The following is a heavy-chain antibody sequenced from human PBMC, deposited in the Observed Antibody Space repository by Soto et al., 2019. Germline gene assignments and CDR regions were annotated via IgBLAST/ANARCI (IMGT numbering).Heavy chain of an antibody. D-gene: IGHD2-2*01. CDR2: IYSGGST. Sequence: GGSLRLSCAASGFTVSSNYMSWVRQAPGKGLEWVSVIYSGGSTYYADSVKGRFTISRHNSKNTLYLQMNSLRAEDTAVYYCASTMGCSSTSCYSHGMDVWGQGTTVTVSS. V-gene: IGHV3-66*01. CDR1: GFTVSSNY. J-gene: IGHJ6*02. CDR3: ASTMGCSSTSCYSHGMDV.